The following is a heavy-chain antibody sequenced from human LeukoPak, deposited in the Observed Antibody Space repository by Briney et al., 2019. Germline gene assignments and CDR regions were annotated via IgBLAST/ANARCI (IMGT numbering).Heavy chain of an antibody. V-gene: IGHV1-46*01. Sequence: GASVKVSCKASGYTFTSYYMHWVRQAPGQGLEWMGIINPSGGSTSYAQKFQGRVTMTRDTSTSTVYMELSSLRSEDTDVYYCELTGGDGYNFFDYWGQGTLVTVSS. D-gene: IGHD5-24*01. CDR3: ELTGGDGYNFFDY. J-gene: IGHJ4*02. CDR1: GYTFTSYY. CDR2: INPSGGST.